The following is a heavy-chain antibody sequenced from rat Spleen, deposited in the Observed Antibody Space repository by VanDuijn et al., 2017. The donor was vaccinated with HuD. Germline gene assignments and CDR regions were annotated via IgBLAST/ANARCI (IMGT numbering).Heavy chain of an antibody. Sequence: EVQLVESGGGLVQPGRSLKLSCAASGFTFSSFAMAWVRQAPKKGLEWIATITSGGSYTYYPDSVKGRFTISRDNAKTTLYLQMDSLRSEDTATYYCARGIYYYDGSYYDPWDAWGQGASVTVSS. J-gene: IGHJ4*01. V-gene: IGHV5S13*01. CDR1: GFTFSSFA. D-gene: IGHD1-12*02. CDR3: ARGIYYYDGSYYDPWDA. CDR2: ITSGGSYT.